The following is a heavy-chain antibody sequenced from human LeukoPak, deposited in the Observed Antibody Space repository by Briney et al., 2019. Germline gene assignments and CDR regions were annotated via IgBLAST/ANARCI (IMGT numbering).Heavy chain of an antibody. Sequence: GSSVKVSCKASGGTFSSYAISWVRQAPGQGLEWMGGIIPIFGTANYAQKFQGRVTITADESTSTAYMELSSLRSEDTAVYFYARGYPLDWNYFDYWGQGTLVTVSS. D-gene: IGHD3/OR15-3a*01. J-gene: IGHJ4*02. CDR3: ARGYPLDWNYFDY. V-gene: IGHV1-69*01. CDR2: IIPIFGTA. CDR1: GGTFSSYA.